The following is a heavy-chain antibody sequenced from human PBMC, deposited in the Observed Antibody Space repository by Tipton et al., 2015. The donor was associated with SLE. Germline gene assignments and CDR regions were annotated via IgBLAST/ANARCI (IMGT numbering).Heavy chain of an antibody. CDR3: TKDFPSLTWFGD. V-gene: IGHV3-23*01. CDR1: GFTFRNHA. Sequence: SLRLSCAASGFTFRNHAFSWVRQAPGKGLEWVSSISTGGDTTYYADSVRGRFTTSRDNSKNTLYLQMNILSAGDTAAYYRTKDFPSLTWFGDWGQGALVTVSS. J-gene: IGHJ5*02. CDR2: ISTGGDTT. D-gene: IGHD3-16*02.